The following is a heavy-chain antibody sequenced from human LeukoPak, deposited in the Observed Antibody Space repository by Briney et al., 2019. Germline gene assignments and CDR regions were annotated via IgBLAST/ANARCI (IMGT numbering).Heavy chain of an antibody. D-gene: IGHD3-9*01. V-gene: IGHV3-48*04. Sequence: GGSLRLSCAASGFTFSTYSMNWVRQAPGKGLEWVSYISSSSSTTYYADSVKGRFTISRDNAKNSLYLQMNSLRAEDAAVYYCARDKLRNFDWLSDYWGQGTLVTVSS. J-gene: IGHJ4*02. CDR2: ISSSSSTT. CDR3: ARDKLRNFDWLSDY. CDR1: GFTFSTYS.